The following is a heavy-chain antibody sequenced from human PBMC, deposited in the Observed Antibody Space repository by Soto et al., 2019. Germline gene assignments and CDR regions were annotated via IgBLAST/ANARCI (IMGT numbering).Heavy chain of an antibody. Sequence: QVQLQESGPGRVKPSETLSLTCTVTGDSVSKYYWNWIRQPAGKGLEWIGRIYSTRSPNYNPSLKSRVTMSVDTSKNQFSLKLNLSSVTAADTAVYYCARSPAYGDYANLDTWGPGTLVTVSS. J-gene: IGHJ5*02. D-gene: IGHD4-17*01. CDR2: IYSTRSP. CDR3: ARSPAYGDYANLDT. CDR1: GDSVSKYY. V-gene: IGHV4-4*07.